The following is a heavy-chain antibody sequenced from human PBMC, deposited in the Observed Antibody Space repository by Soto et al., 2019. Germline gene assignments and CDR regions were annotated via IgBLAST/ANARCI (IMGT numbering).Heavy chain of an antibody. Sequence: GGSLRLSCAASGFTFSSYAMHWVRQAPGKGLEWVAVISYDGSNKYYADSVKGRFTISRDNSKNTLYLQMNSLRAEDTAVYYCARAPGQWLVGFPFDYWGQGTLVTVSS. CDR3: ARAPGQWLVGFPFDY. D-gene: IGHD6-19*01. CDR2: ISYDGSNK. CDR1: GFTFSSYA. J-gene: IGHJ4*02. V-gene: IGHV3-30-3*01.